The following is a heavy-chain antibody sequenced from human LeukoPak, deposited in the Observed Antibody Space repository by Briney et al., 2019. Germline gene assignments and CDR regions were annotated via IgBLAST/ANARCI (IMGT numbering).Heavy chain of an antibody. CDR3: ARDWHYAMDV. CDR1: GFTFSRTW. V-gene: IGHV3-74*01. J-gene: IGHJ6*02. CDR2: INSDGSST. Sequence: PGGSLRLSCAASGFTFSRTWVYWVRQPPGKGLVWVSRINSDGSSTTYADSVKGRFTISRDNAKNTAYLQMNSLRGEDTAVYFCARDWHYAMDVWGQGTTVTVSS.